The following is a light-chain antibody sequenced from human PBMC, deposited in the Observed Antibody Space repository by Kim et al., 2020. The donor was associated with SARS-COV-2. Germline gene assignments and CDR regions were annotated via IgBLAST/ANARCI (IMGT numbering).Light chain of an antibody. Sequence: EIVLTQSPATLSLSPGERATLSCRASQSVSSSYLAWYQQKPGQAPRLLIYGSSSRATGIPDRFSGSGSGAYFTLTISRLEHEDVAVYYCQQYGSSWTFGQGTKVDIK. CDR2: GSS. CDR1: QSVSSSY. V-gene: IGKV3-20*01. J-gene: IGKJ1*01. CDR3: QQYGSSWT.